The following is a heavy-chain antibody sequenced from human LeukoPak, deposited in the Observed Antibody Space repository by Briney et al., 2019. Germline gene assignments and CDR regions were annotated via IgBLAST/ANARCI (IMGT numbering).Heavy chain of an antibody. CDR3: ARESGYSGGPFDY. CDR2: IYSSGST. Sequence: SESLSLTCSVSGGSINIGRYYWSWIRQRPGKGLECFGYIYSSGSTYYNPSLKSRVTISMDTPKNQFSLTLTSVTAADTAVYYCARESGYSGGPFDYWGQGTLVTVSS. V-gene: IGHV4-31*03. CDR1: GGSINIGRYY. J-gene: IGHJ4*02. D-gene: IGHD6-19*01.